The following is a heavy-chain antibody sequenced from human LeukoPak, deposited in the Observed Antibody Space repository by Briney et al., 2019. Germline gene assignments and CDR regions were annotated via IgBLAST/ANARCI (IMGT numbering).Heavy chain of an antibody. CDR1: GFTFSSYW. CDR3: AKDRIGYSSSWYDY. J-gene: IGHJ4*02. CDR2: IKQDGSEK. Sequence: GGSLRLSCAASGFTFSSYWMSWVRQAPGKGLEWVANIKQDGSEKYYVDSVKGRFTISRDNAKNSLYLQMNSLRAEDTAVYYCAKDRIGYSSSWYDYWGQGTLVTVSS. V-gene: IGHV3-7*01. D-gene: IGHD6-13*01.